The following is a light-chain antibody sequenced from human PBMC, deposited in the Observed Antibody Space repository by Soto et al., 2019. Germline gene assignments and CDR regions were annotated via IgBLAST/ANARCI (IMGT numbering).Light chain of an antibody. CDR2: KAS. V-gene: IGKV1-5*03. Sequence: DIQMTQSPSTLSASVGDRVTITCRASQSISNRLAWYQQTPGKAPKLLIFKASTSQSGVPSSFSGSGSGTEFTLTISSLQPGDFATYYFQQYYNYPLTFGQGTKVEV. CDR3: QQYYNYPLT. J-gene: IGKJ1*01. CDR1: QSISNR.